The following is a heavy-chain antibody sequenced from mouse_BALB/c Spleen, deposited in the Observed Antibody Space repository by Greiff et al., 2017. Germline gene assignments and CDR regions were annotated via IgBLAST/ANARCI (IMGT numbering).Heavy chain of an antibody. CDR3: AGRSGSYAFDY. CDR1: GYTFTDYA. J-gene: IGHJ2*01. Sequence: QVHVKQSGAELVRPGVSVKISCKGSGYTFTDYAMHWVKQSHAKSLEWIGVISTYYGDASYTQKFKGKATMTVDKSSSTAYMELARLTSEDSAIYYCAGRSGSYAFDYWGQGATLTVSS. D-gene: IGHD1-1*02. V-gene: IGHV1S137*01. CDR2: ISTYYGDA.